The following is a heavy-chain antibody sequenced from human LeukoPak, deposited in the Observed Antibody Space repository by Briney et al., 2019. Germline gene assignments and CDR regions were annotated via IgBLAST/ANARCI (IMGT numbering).Heavy chain of an antibody. CDR3: ARDSGHLYDYETY. J-gene: IGHJ4*02. Sequence: GGSPRLSCAASGFTFSSYSMNWVRQAPGKGLEWVSSISSSSSYIYYADSVKGRFTISRDNAKNSLYLQMDSLRAEDTAVYYCARDSGHLYDYETYWGQGTLVTVSS. CDR1: GFTFSSYS. V-gene: IGHV3-21*01. D-gene: IGHD4-17*01. CDR2: ISSSSSYI.